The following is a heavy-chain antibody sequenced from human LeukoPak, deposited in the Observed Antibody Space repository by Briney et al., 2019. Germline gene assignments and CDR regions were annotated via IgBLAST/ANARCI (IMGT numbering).Heavy chain of an antibody. D-gene: IGHD3-9*01. J-gene: IGHJ4*02. CDR2: INSGSSTI. V-gene: IGHV3-48*02. CDR3: ARGRYFDWFDY. Sequence: RRSLRLSCAAPGFTFSIYAMNWVRHAPGKGLEWVSYINSGSSTIYYADSVKGRFTSSRDNAKNSLYLQMKSLRDEDTAVYYCARGRYFDWFDYWGQGTLVTVSS. CDR1: GFTFSIYA.